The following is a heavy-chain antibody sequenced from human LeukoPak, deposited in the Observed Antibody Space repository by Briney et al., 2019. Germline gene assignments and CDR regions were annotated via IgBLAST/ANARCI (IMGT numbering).Heavy chain of an antibody. V-gene: IGHV4-4*07. CDR3: ARDGYYYDSSGWEDWFDP. D-gene: IGHD3-22*01. Sequence: PSETLSLTSTVSGGSISSYYWSWIRQPAGKGLEWIGRIYTSGSTNYNPSLKSRVTMSVDTSKNQFSLKLSSVTAADTAVYYCARDGYYYDSSGWEDWFDPWGQGTLVTVSS. CDR2: IYTSGST. J-gene: IGHJ5*02. CDR1: GGSISSYY.